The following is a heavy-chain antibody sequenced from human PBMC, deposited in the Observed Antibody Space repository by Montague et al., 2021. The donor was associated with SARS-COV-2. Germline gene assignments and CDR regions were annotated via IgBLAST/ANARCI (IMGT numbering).Heavy chain of an antibody. J-gene: IGHJ3*02. CDR2: IYHSGGT. V-gene: IGHV4-39*01. CDR3: ARRPGTFEAAFDI. CDR1: GGSISSDSFY. Sequence: SETLSLTCTVSGGSISSDSFYWGWLRQPPGKGLEWIGLIYHSGGTYNGPSLKRRFSISVDTSKNQSSLKVTSVTAADTAVYYCARRPGTFEAAFDIWGLGTMATVSS. D-gene: IGHD3-10*01.